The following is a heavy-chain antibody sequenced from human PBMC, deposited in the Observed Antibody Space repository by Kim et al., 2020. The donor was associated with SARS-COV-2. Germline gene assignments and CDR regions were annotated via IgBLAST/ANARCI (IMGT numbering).Heavy chain of an antibody. CDR1: GFTLSAYG. Sequence: GGSLRLSCTASGFTLSAYGMSWVRQAPGEGLEWVSAISGGSGVTYYPASVKGRFTISRDNYKNTLYLQMNGLRAEDTAVYYCAKDGRWPKDAFDIWGQGTMVTVSS. CDR3: AKDGRWPKDAFDI. CDR2: ISGGSGVT. J-gene: IGHJ3*02. D-gene: IGHD1-26*01. V-gene: IGHV3-23*01.